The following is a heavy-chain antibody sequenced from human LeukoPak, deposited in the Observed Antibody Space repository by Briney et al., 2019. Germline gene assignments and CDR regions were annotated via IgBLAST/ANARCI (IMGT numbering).Heavy chain of an antibody. Sequence: PSETLSLTCAVYGGSFSGYYWSWIRQPPGKGLEWIGYIYYSGSTNYNPSLKSRVTISVDRSKNQFSLKLSSVTAADTAVYYCARENYGDYSYGMDVWGQGTTVTVSS. V-gene: IGHV4-59*01. J-gene: IGHJ6*02. CDR3: ARENYGDYSYGMDV. CDR2: IYYSGST. D-gene: IGHD4-17*01. CDR1: GGSFSGYY.